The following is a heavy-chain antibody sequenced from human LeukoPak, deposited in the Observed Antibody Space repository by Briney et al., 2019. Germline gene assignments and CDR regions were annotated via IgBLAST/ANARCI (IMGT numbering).Heavy chain of an antibody. CDR1: GFTFSSYW. CDR3: ARDILGAANY. D-gene: IGHD1-26*01. V-gene: IGHV3-74*01. J-gene: IGHJ4*02. CDR2: INSDGSST. Sequence: GGSLRLSCAASGFTFSSYWMHWVRQAPGKGLVWVSHINSDGSSTSYADSVKGRFTISRDNAKNTLYLQMNSLRAEDTAVYYCARDILGAANYWGQGTLVTVSS.